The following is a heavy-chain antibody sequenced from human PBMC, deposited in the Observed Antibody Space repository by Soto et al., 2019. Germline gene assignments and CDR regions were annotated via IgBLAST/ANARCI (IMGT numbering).Heavy chain of an antibody. J-gene: IGHJ4*02. CDR3: ARDIGVGPAGFDY. CDR1: GFTFSSYE. Sequence: GGSLILSCAASGFTFSSYEMNWVRHAPGKGLEWVSYISSSGSTIYYADSVKGRFTISRDNAKNSVYLQMNSLRAEDTAVYYCARDIGVGPAGFDYWGQGTLVTVSS. V-gene: IGHV3-48*03. CDR2: ISSSGSTI. D-gene: IGHD2-2*01.